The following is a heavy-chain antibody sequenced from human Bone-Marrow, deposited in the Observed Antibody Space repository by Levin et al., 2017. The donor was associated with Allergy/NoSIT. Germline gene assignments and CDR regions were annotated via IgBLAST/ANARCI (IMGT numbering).Heavy chain of an antibody. D-gene: IGHD3-16*01. V-gene: IGHV3-11*03. Sequence: SCAASGFTFSDSYMSWIRQAPGKGLEWVAYINSGSTYTNYAGSVKGRFAISRDDAKKSLYLQMKSLRAEDTAVYYCARGGVWQYMDVWGKGTTVTVSS. CDR2: INSGSTYT. CDR3: ARGGVWQYMDV. J-gene: IGHJ6*03. CDR1: GFTFSDSY.